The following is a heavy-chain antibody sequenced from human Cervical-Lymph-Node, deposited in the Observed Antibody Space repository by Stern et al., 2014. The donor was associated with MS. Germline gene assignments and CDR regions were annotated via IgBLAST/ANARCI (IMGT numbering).Heavy chain of an antibody. CDR2: IYYSGTT. Sequence: VQLVESGPGLVKPSQTLSLTCTVSGGSISSDNYYWTWIRQHPGQGLEWIGPIYYSGTTYYNPSLKSRVSITVDTSKNLFSLRLSSVTAADTAVYYCARDHFTTSLDVWGHGTTVTVS. J-gene: IGHJ6*02. CDR1: GGSISSDNYY. V-gene: IGHV4-31*03. D-gene: IGHD2-2*01. CDR3: ARDHFTTSLDV.